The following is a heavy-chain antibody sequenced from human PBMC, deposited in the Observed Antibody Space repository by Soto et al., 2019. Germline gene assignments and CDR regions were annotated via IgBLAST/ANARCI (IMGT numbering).Heavy chain of an antibody. CDR2: ISNSGDST. D-gene: IGHD3-22*01. V-gene: IGHV3-23*01. J-gene: IGHJ4*02. Sequence: PGGSLRLSCAASGFTFNNYVMSWVRQAPGKGLKWVSAISNSGDSTYYADSVKGRFTISRDNSKNMLYLEMNSLRAEDTAVYYCARAPYYYDSSGYWAYWGQGTLVTVSS. CDR3: ARAPYYYDSSGYWAY. CDR1: GFTFNNYV.